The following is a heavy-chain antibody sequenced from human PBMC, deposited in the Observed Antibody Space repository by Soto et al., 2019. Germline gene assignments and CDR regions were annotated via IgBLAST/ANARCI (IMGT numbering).Heavy chain of an antibody. CDR3: ARDRDTIFGVVIREWFDP. Sequence: ASVKVSCKASGYTFTSYYMHWVRQAPGQGLEWMGIINPSGGSTSYAQKFQGRVTMTRDTSTSTVYMELSSLRSEDTAVYYCARDRDTIFGVVIREWFDPWGQGTLVTSPQ. D-gene: IGHD3-3*01. V-gene: IGHV1-46*01. CDR1: GYTFTSYY. CDR2: INPSGGST. J-gene: IGHJ5*02.